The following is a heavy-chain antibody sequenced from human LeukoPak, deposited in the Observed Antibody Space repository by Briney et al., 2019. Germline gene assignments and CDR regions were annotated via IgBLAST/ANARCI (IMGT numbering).Heavy chain of an antibody. Sequence: SETLSLTCAVYGASFSYDYWSWIRQAPGKGLEWIGEINHSGSITYNPSLKSRATISAEKSKSQFSLRLTSVTAADMAVYYCAKGVWAPRFDSWGQGTLVTVSS. CDR2: INHSGSI. D-gene: IGHD7-27*01. V-gene: IGHV4-34*01. J-gene: IGHJ5*01. CDR1: GASFSYDY. CDR3: AKGVWAPRFDS.